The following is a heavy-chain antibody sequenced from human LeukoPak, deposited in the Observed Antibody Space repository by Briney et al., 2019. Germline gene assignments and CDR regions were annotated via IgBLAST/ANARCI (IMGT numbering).Heavy chain of an antibody. J-gene: IGHJ6*03. CDR1: GGSIISNY. CDR2: IYGSGIT. D-gene: IGHD3-22*01. V-gene: IGHV4-4*07. Sequence: SETLSLACTVSGGSIISNYWSWIRQSAGTGLEWLGRIYGSGITDYNPSLKSRVTMSLDTSRKQFSLRLTSVTAADTAVYYCARLKFYDSTGYSPGYYMDVWGKGTTVSVFS. CDR3: ARLKFYDSTGYSPGYYMDV.